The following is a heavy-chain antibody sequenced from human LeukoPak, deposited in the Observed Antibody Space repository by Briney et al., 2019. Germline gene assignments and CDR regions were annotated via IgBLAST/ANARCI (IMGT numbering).Heavy chain of an antibody. CDR1: GFTFRSYE. CDR3: ARRVGSGWYYFDY. V-gene: IGHV3-48*03. J-gene: IGHJ4*02. D-gene: IGHD6-19*01. Sequence: PGGSLRLSCAASGFTFRSYEMNWVRQAPGKGLEWVSYISSSGRTIYYADSVKGRFTISRDNAKNSLYLQMNSLRPEDTGVYYCARRVGSGWYYFDYWGQGTLVTVSS. CDR2: ISSSGRTI.